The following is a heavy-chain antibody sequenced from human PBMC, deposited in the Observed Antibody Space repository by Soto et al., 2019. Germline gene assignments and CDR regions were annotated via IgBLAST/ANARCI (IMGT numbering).Heavy chain of an antibody. D-gene: IGHD2-21*02. J-gene: IGHJ6*02. Sequence: QVQLQQWGAGLLKPSETLYITYAVYGESFSGYYWSWIRQPPGKGLEWIGEINHSGSTNYNPSLKSRVTISVDTSKNQFSLKLSSVTAADTAVYYCAIIRLVTHYYYYGMDVWGQGTTVTVSS. CDR2: INHSGST. V-gene: IGHV4-34*01. CDR1: GESFSGYY. CDR3: AIIRLVTHYYYYGMDV.